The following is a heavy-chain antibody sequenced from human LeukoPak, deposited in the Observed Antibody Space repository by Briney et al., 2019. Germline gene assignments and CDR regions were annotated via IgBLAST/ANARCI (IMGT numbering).Heavy chain of an antibody. J-gene: IGHJ4*02. D-gene: IGHD5-18*01. CDR2: IYYSGST. Sequence: GSLRLSCAASGFTFSSYAMSWVRQAPGKGLEWIGYIYYSGSTNYNPSLKSRVTISVDTSKNQFSLKLSSVTAADTAVYYCARVVDTAMVSFDYWGQGTLVTVSS. CDR1: GFTFSSYA. V-gene: IGHV4-59*01. CDR3: ARVVDTAMVSFDY.